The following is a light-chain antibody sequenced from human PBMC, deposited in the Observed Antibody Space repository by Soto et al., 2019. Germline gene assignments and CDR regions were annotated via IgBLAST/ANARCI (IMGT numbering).Light chain of an antibody. CDR2: EAS. CDR3: SLYISETNYV. CDR1: STDFVSYNL. J-gene: IGLJ1*01. Sequence: QYSLSPPRSVTRSPGQSVTISCTGTSTDFVSYNLVSWYQQPPGTAPKLIIYEASNRPSGVPHRFSWSKSGNTASPTISALQAVEEADYYCSLYISETNYVFGTGTKVTVL. V-gene: IGLV2-18*01.